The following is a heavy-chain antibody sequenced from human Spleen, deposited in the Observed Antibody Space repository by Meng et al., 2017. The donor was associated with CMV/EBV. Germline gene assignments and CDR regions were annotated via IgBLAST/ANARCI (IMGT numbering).Heavy chain of an antibody. J-gene: IGHJ4*02. CDR1: FTFSDFY. Sequence: FTFSDFYMSWLRPAPGQGLKWVSYISSSGSTISYADSVMGRFTISTDNPKTSLYLQMTSLSAADTAVYYCARAQGSSGYYYVAYFDYWGQGTLVTVSS. CDR2: ISSSGSTI. V-gene: IGHV3-11*04. D-gene: IGHD3-22*01. CDR3: ARAQGSSGYYYVAYFDY.